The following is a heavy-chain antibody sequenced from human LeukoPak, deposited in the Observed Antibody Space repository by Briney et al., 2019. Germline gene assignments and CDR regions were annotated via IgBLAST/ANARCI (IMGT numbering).Heavy chain of an antibody. D-gene: IGHD1-26*01. CDR2: ISSSSSYI. CDR3: ARDRGGATGGCDY. Sequence: GGSLRLSCAASGFTFSSYSMNWVRQAPGKGLEWVSSISSSSSYIYYADSVKGRFTISRDNAKNSLYLQMNSLRAEDTAVYYCARDRGGATGGCDYWGQGTLVTVSS. J-gene: IGHJ4*02. V-gene: IGHV3-21*01. CDR1: GFTFSSYS.